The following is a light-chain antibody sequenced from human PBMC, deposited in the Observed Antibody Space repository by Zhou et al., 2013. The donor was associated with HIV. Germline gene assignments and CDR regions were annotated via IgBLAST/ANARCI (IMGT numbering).Light chain of an antibody. J-gene: IGKJ1*01. V-gene: IGKV1-5*03. CDR2: KAS. CDR3: LQDYNYPRT. CDR1: QSISSW. Sequence: DIQMTQSPSTLSASVGDRVTITCRASQSISSWLAWYQQKPGKAPKLLIYKASSLESGVPSRFSGSGSGTEFTLTISSLQPEDFATYVCLQDYNYPRTFGQGTKV.